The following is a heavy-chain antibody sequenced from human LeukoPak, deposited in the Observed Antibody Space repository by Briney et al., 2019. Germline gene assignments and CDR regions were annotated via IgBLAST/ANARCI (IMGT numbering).Heavy chain of an antibody. CDR1: GGSFSGYY. CDR3: ARKWSGLPLNWFDP. J-gene: IGHJ5*02. Sequence: SETLSLTCAVYGGSFSGYYWSWIRQPPGKGLEWIGEINHSGSTNYNPSLKSRVTISVDTSKNQFSLKLSSVTAADTAVYYCARKWSGLPLNWFDPWGQGTLVTASS. CDR2: INHSGST. V-gene: IGHV4-34*01. D-gene: IGHD3-3*01.